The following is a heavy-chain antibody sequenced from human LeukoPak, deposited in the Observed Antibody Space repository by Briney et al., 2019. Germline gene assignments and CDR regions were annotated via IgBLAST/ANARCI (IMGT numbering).Heavy chain of an antibody. Sequence: GGSLRLSCAASEFTFSIYWMSWVRQAPGKGLEWVANIKQDGSEKNYVESVKGRFTISRDNAKNSLYLQMNSLRAEDTAVYYCASRPTTGHYYGYYWGQGTLVTVSS. V-gene: IGHV3-7*03. J-gene: IGHJ4*02. CDR2: IKQDGSEK. CDR3: ASRPTTGHYYGYY. D-gene: IGHD3-10*01. CDR1: EFTFSIYW.